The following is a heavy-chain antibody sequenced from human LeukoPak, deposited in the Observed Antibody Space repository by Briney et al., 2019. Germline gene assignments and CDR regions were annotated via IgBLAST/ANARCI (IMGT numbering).Heavy chain of an antibody. V-gene: IGHV1-18*01. CDR3: ARDRFDFWSGYTAFDI. D-gene: IGHD3-3*01. CDR2: ISAYSGNT. CDR1: GYTFTSYG. Sequence: VASVKVSCKASGYTFTSYGISWVRQAPGQGLEWMGWISAYSGNTNYAQKLQGRVTMTTDTSTSTAYMELRSLRSDDTAVYYCARDRFDFWSGYTAFDIWGQGTMVTVSS. J-gene: IGHJ3*02.